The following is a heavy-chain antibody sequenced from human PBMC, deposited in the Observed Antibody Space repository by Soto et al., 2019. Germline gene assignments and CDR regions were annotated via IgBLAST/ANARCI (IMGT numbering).Heavy chain of an antibody. J-gene: IGHJ6*02. CDR2: IYYSGST. CDR3: ARDRITIFGTGVTSNYGMDV. Sequence: QVQLQESGPGLVKPSQTLSLTCSVSGGSISSAGYYWTWIRQHPGKGLEWIGYIYYSGSTYYNPSLESRVTMSVDTSKNQFSLKVNSVTAADTAVYYCARDRITIFGTGVTSNYGMDVWGQGTTVTVSS. CDR1: GGSISSAGYY. D-gene: IGHD3-3*01. V-gene: IGHV4-31*03.